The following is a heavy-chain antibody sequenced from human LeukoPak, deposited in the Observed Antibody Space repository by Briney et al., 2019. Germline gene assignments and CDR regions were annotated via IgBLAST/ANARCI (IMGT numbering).Heavy chain of an antibody. CDR2: IYSSGST. CDR1: GGSIRGYY. J-gene: IGHJ6*03. Sequence: SETLSLTCNVSGGSIRGYYWSWIRQSPEKGLEWIGYIYSSGSTNYNPSLKSRVTMSVDTSKNQLSLKVSSVTAADTAVYYCARAMVRGVIYYYYMDVWGKGTTVTVSS. D-gene: IGHD3-10*01. V-gene: IGHV4-59*01. CDR3: ARAMVRGVIYYYYMDV.